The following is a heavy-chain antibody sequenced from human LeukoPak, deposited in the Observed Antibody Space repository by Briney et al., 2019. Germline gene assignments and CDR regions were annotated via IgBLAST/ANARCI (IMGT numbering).Heavy chain of an antibody. J-gene: IGHJ4*02. V-gene: IGHV4-59*01. Sequence: SETLSLTCTVSGGSISSYYWGWIRQPPGKGLEWIGYFYYSGSTNYNPSLKSRVTISVDTSKKQFSLNLSSVAAADTALYFCARGNFFGYYFYSWGQGTLVTVSS. CDR2: FYYSGST. CDR1: GGSISSYY. CDR3: ARGNFFGYYFYS. D-gene: IGHD1-1*01.